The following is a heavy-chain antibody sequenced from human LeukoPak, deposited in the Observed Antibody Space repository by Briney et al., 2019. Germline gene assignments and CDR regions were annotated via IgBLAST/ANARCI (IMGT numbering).Heavy chain of an antibody. V-gene: IGHV1-24*01. CDR1: GYTLTELS. Sequence: ASAKVSCKVSGYTLTELSMHWVRQAPGKGLEWMGGFDPEDGETIYAQKFQGRVTMTEDTSTDTAYMELSSLRSEDTAVYYCATVGIVGAPDAFDIWGQGTMVTVSS. CDR3: ATVGIVGAPDAFDI. J-gene: IGHJ3*02. CDR2: FDPEDGET. D-gene: IGHD1-26*01.